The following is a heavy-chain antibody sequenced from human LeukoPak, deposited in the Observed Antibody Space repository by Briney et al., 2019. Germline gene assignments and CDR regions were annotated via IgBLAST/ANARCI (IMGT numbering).Heavy chain of an antibody. CDR2: INPNSGGT. CDR1: GYTFTGYY. Sequence: ASVKVSCKASGYTFTGYYIHWVRQAPGQGLEWMGWINPNSGGTNYAQKFQGRVTMTRDTSISTAYMELSRLRSDDTAVYYCARFDVAAAGSYNWFDPWGQGTLVTVSS. CDR3: ARFDVAAAGSYNWFDP. V-gene: IGHV1-2*02. J-gene: IGHJ5*02. D-gene: IGHD6-13*01.